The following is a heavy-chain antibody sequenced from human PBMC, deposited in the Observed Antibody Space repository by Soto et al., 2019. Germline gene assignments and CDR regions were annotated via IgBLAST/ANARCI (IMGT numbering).Heavy chain of an antibody. CDR2: INPHGGST. V-gene: IGHV1-46*01. D-gene: IGHD3-3*01. CDR1: GDTFTSYY. CDR3: ARSSGGNFGIIIEGSNWFDP. J-gene: IGHJ5*02. Sequence: VASEKVSCKAPGDTFTSYYLNWVRQAPGQGLEWMGVINPHGGSTKYAQKFQGRITMTRDTSRSTVYMELSSLRSDDTAIYYCARSSGGNFGIIIEGSNWFDPWGQGTLVTVSS.